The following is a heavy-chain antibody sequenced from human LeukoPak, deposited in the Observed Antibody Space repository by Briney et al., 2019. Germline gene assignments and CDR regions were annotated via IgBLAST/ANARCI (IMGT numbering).Heavy chain of an antibody. CDR2: ISYDGSNK. Sequence: PGRSLRLSCAASGFTFSSYAMHRVRQAPGKGLEWVAVISYDGSNKYYADSVKGRFTISRDNSKNTLYLQMNSLRAEDTAVYYCARGEWGYCSSTSCPVPDAFDIWGQGTMVTVSS. D-gene: IGHD2-2*01. CDR1: GFTFSSYA. V-gene: IGHV3-30-3*01. CDR3: ARGEWGYCSSTSCPVPDAFDI. J-gene: IGHJ3*02.